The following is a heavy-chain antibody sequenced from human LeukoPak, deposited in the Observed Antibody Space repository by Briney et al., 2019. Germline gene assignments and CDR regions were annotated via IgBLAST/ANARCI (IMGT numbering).Heavy chain of an antibody. CDR3: ARAGIVVVTYMDV. V-gene: IGHV3-53*01. J-gene: IGHJ6*03. CDR1: GFTVSSNY. D-gene: IGHD3-22*01. CDR2: IYSGGST. Sequence: PGGSLRLSCAASGFTVSSNYMSWVRQAPGKGLEGGSVIYSGGSTYYADSVKGRFTISIDNSKNTLYLQMNSLRAEDTAVYYCARAGIVVVTYMDVWGKGTTVTVSS.